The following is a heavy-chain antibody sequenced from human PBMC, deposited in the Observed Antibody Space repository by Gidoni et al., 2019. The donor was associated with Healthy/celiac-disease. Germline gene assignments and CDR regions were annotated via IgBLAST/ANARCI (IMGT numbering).Heavy chain of an antibody. V-gene: IGHV5-51*01. Sequence: EVQLVQSGAEVKQPGEYLKISWKGSGYSFTTYWIGWVRQMPGKGLEWMGIIYPGDSDTRYSPSFQGQVTISADKSISTAYLQWSSLKASDTAMYYCARQDVVVAATDAFDIWGQGTMVTVSS. CDR3: ARQDVVVAATDAFDI. CDR1: GYSFTTYW. D-gene: IGHD2-15*01. J-gene: IGHJ3*02. CDR2: IYPGDSDT.